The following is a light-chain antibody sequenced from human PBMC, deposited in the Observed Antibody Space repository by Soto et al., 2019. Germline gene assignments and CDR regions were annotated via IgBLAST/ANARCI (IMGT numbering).Light chain of an antibody. CDR3: QQSYSTPLT. V-gene: IGKV1-39*01. CDR1: QSISSY. CDR2: AAS. Sequence: DIQMTQSPSSLSASVGDRVTITCRASQSISSYLNWYQQKPGKAPKLLIYAASSLQSGVPSRFSGSGSGTDFPLPISSLPPEDFATYYCQQSYSTPLTFGGGTKVEIK. J-gene: IGKJ4*01.